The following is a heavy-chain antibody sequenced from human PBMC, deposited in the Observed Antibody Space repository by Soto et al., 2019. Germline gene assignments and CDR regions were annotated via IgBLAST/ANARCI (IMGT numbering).Heavy chain of an antibody. CDR2: IHHSGST. J-gene: IGHJ4*02. Sequence: SETLSLTCAVYGGSFSAYYWSWIRQPPGKGLEWIGEIHHSGSTKYNPSLKSRVTISVDTSKSQFSLKLSSVTAADTAVYYCASGRDYRWTGGGQGTLVTVAS. V-gene: IGHV4-34*01. CDR1: GGSFSAYY. D-gene: IGHD2-21*01. CDR3: ASGRDYRWTG.